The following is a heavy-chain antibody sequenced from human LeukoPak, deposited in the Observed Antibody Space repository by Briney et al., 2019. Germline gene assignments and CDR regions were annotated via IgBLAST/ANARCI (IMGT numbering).Heavy chain of an antibody. V-gene: IGHV3-48*01. CDR1: GFTLSSYS. Sequence: GGSLRLSCAASGFTLSSYSMNWVRQAPGKGLEWVSYISSSSSTIYYADSVKGRFTISRDNAKNSLYLQMNSLRAEDTAVYYCARETTVTYFDYWGQGTLVTVSS. CDR3: ARETTVTYFDY. J-gene: IGHJ4*02. D-gene: IGHD4-17*01. CDR2: ISSSSSTI.